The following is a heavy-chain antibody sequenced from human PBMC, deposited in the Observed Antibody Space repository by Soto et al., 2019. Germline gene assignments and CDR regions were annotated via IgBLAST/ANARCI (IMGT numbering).Heavy chain of an antibody. CDR2: INHSGST. D-gene: IGHD2-2*02. Sequence: SETLSLTCAVYGGSFSGYYWSWIRQPPGKGLEWIGEINHSGSTNYNPSLKSRVTISVDTSKNQFSLKLSSVTAADTAVYYCARGGLEDQLLYGGMDVWGQGTTVTVSS. J-gene: IGHJ6*02. V-gene: IGHV4-34*01. CDR3: ARGGLEDQLLYGGMDV. CDR1: GGSFSGYY.